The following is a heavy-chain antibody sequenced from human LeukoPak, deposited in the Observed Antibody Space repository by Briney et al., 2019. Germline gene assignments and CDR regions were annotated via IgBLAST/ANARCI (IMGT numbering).Heavy chain of an antibody. Sequence: GGSLRLSCAASGFTFSSYGMHWVRQAPGKGLEWVAVISYDGSNKYYADSVKGRFTISRDNSKNTLYLQMNSLRAEDTAVYYCAKDDAGYSSGWFDYWGQGTLVTVSS. J-gene: IGHJ4*02. V-gene: IGHV3-30*18. CDR2: ISYDGSNK. CDR1: GFTFSSYG. CDR3: AKDDAGYSSGWFDY. D-gene: IGHD6-19*01.